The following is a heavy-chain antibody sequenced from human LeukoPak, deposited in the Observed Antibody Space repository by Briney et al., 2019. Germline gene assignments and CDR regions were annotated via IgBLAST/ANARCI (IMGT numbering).Heavy chain of an antibody. V-gene: IGHV3-30*18. CDR1: GFTFSSYG. J-gene: IGHJ4*02. Sequence: GGSLRLSCAASGFTFSSYGMHWVRQAAGKGLEWVAVISYDGSNKYYADSVKGRFTISRDNSKNTLYLQMNSLRAEDTAVYYCAKDRPGAAIDYWGQGTLVTVSS. CDR3: AKDRPGAAIDY. CDR2: ISYDGSNK. D-gene: IGHD1-26*01.